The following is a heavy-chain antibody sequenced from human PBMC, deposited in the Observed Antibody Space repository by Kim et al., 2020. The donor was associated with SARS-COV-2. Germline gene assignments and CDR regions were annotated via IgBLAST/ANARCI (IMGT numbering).Heavy chain of an antibody. CDR3: SKDPLKYDSNWYPNWL. CDR2: ITAVADTT. CDR1: GFTFTAYA. Sequence: GGSLRLSCAASGFTFTAYAMSWVRQAPGKGLEWVSGITAVADTTHYADSVKGRFTISRDNSKNILYLQMSSLRAEDTALYYFSKDPLKYDSNWYPNWL. V-gene: IGHV3-23*01. D-gene: IGHD6-13*01. J-gene: IGHJ5*01.